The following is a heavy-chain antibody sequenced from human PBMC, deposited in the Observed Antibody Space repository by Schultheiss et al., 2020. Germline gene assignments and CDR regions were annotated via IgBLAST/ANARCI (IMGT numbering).Heavy chain of an antibody. Sequence: SETLSLTCTVSGGSISSSSYYWGWIRQPPGKGLEWIGYIYYSGSTNYNPSLKSRVTISVDTSKNQFSLKLSSVTAADTAVYYCVRYPWDYYGMDVWGQGTTVTVS. D-gene: IGHD1-26*01. J-gene: IGHJ6*02. CDR1: GGSISSSSYY. CDR3: VRYPWDYYGMDV. V-gene: IGHV4-61*05. CDR2: IYYSGST.